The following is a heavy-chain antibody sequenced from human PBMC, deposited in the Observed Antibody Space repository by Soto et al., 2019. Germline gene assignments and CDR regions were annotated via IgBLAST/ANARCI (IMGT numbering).Heavy chain of an antibody. CDR1: GGSIGSYY. D-gene: IGHD3-3*01. J-gene: IGHJ5*02. Sequence: PSETLSLTCTVSGGSIGSYYWSWIRQPPGKGLEWIGYIYYSGSTNYNPSLKSRVTISVDTSKNQFSLKLSSVTAADTAVYYCARVHLQYYDVWSGYYTSWFDPWGQGPLVTVSS. V-gene: IGHV4-59*12. CDR2: IYYSGST. CDR3: ARVHLQYYDVWSGYYTSWFDP.